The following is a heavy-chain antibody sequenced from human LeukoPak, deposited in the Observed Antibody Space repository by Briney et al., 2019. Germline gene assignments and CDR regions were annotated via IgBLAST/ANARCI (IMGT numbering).Heavy chain of an antibody. CDR1: GFTFSSYW. CDR2: INTDGSST. V-gene: IGHV3-74*01. J-gene: IGHJ3*02. Sequence: GGSLRLSCAASGFTFSSYWMHWVRQAPGKGLVWVSRINTDGSSTSYADSVKGRFTISRDNSKNTLYLQMNSLRAEDTAVYYCARPSGSFHPLLLNDAFDIWGQGTMVTVSS. CDR3: ARPSGSFHPLLLNDAFDI. D-gene: IGHD1-26*01.